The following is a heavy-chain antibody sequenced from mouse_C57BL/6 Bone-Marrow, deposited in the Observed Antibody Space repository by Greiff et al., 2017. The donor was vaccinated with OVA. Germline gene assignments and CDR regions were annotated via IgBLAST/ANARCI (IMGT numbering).Heavy chain of an antibody. Sequence: VQLQQSGAELVRPGASVKLSCKASGYTFTDYYINWVKQRPGQGLEWIARIYPGSGNTYYNEKFKGKATLTAEKSSSTAYMQLSSLTSEDSAVYFFARLTTVASQSFDYWGQGTTLTVSS. D-gene: IGHD1-1*01. J-gene: IGHJ2*01. CDR1: GYTFTDYY. CDR2: IYPGSGNT. CDR3: ARLTTVASQSFDY. V-gene: IGHV1-76*01.